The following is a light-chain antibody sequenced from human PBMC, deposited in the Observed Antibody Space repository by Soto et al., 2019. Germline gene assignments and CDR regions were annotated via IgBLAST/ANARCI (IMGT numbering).Light chain of an antibody. CDR1: SSDVGGYNY. V-gene: IGLV2-14*01. CDR2: DVS. Sequence: QSALTQPASVSGSPGQSITISCTGTSSDVGGYNYVSWYQQHPGKAPKFMIYDVSNRPSGVSNRFSGSKSGNTASLTISGLQAEHEADYYCSSYTTSNARQIVFGTGTKLTV. J-gene: IGLJ1*01. CDR3: SSYTTSNARQIV.